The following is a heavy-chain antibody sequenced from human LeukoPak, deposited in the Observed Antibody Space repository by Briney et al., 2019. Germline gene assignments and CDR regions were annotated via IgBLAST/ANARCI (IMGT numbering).Heavy chain of an antibody. CDR1: GYTFTSYW. J-gene: IGHJ6*03. V-gene: IGHV5-51*01. CDR2: IYPGDSDT. CDR3: ARQGYYGSGRTYYYYMDV. Sequence: GESLKISCEGSGYTFTSYWIAWVRQMPGKGLEWMGIIYPGDSDTRYSPSFQGQVTISADKSISTAYLQWSSLTASDTAMYYCARQGYYGSGRTYYYYMDVWGKGTTVTVSS. D-gene: IGHD3-10*01.